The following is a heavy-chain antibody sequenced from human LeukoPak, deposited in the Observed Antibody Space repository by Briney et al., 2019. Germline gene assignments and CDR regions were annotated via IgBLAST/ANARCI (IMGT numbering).Heavy chain of an antibody. D-gene: IGHD1-1*01. J-gene: IGHJ4*02. CDR2: ISSDGSKK. Sequence: PGRSLRLSCAASGFTFSNYAMHWVRQAPGKGLEWVAVISSDGSKKSHADSVKGRFTISRDNSKNTLYLQMNSLRTDDTAMYYCARESIRQQLYYFDYWGQGALVTVSS. CDR1: GFTFSNYA. V-gene: IGHV3-30*04. CDR3: ARESIRQQLYYFDY.